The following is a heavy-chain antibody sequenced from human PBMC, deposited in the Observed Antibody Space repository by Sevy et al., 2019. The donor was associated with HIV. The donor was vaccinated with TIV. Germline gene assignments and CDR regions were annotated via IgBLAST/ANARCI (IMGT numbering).Heavy chain of an antibody. CDR2: IIPIFDTA. J-gene: IGHJ6*03. Sequence: ASVKVSCKASGGTFSSYAISWVRQAPGQGLEWMGGIIPIFDTANYAQKFQGRVTITADKSTSTAYMELSGLGSEDTAVYYCASTSGQLDNYYYYYYMDVWGKGTTVTVSS. D-gene: IGHD6-6*01. CDR3: ASTSGQLDNYYYYYYMDV. V-gene: IGHV1-69*06. CDR1: GGTFSSYA.